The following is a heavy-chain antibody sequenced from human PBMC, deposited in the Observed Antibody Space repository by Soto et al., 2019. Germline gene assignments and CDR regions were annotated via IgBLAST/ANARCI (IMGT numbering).Heavy chain of an antibody. D-gene: IGHD5-18*01. CDR3: ARLGVDTATVKRPDYGMDV. CDR2: IYPGDSDT. Sequence: GESLKISCKVSGFSFTSYWIGWVRQMPGKGLEWMGIIYPGDSDTRYSPSFKGQVTFSADKSISTAYLQWSSLKASDTAMYYCARLGVDTATVKRPDYGMDVWGQGTTVTVSS. V-gene: IGHV5-51*01. CDR1: GFSFTSYW. J-gene: IGHJ6*02.